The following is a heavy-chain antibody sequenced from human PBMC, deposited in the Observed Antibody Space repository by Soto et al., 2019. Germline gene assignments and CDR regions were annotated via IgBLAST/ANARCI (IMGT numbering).Heavy chain of an antibody. CDR3: ARNGTLTGYSYGMDV. D-gene: IGHD1-1*01. J-gene: IGHJ6*02. Sequence: QVQLVQSGAELRKPGSSVKVSCKASGGTFSDSTINWVRQAPGQRLEWMGGIIPIFDTVNYAEKFQGRVTITADESTSTSFMEVSSLRSEDTAVYYCARNGTLTGYSYGMDVWGQGTMVTVSS. V-gene: IGHV1-69*01. CDR1: GGTFSDST. CDR2: IIPIFDTV.